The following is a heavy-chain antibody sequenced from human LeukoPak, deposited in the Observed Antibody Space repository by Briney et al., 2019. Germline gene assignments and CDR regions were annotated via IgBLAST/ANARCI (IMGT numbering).Heavy chain of an antibody. Sequence: GGSLRLSCAASGFTFSSYAMSWVRQAPGKGLEWVSAISGSGGSTYCADSMKGRFTISRDNSKNTLYLQMNSLRAEDTAVYYCARDRRGNYDYWGQGTLVTVSS. CDR1: GFTFSSYA. J-gene: IGHJ4*02. CDR3: ARDRRGNYDY. CDR2: ISGSGGST. V-gene: IGHV3-23*01.